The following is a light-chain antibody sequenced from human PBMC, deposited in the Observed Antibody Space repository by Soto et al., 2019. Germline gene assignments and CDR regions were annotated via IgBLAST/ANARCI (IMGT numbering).Light chain of an antibody. J-gene: IGKJ5*01. CDR3: QQYDQWPIT. V-gene: IGKV3-15*01. CDR1: QSVSSY. Sequence: EIVMTQSPATLSVSPGERATLSCRASQSVSSYLAWYQQKPGQAPRLLIYGASARALGIPARFSGSGSGTEFSFTVTSLQSEDFAVYYCQQYDQWPITFGQGTRLEI. CDR2: GAS.